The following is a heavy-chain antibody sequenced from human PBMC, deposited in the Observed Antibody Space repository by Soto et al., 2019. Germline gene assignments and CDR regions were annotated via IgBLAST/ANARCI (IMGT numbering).Heavy chain of an antibody. CDR3: ERVRQLVGYFYYYMDV. CDR1: GYTFTNYG. V-gene: IGHV1-18*01. Sequence: QVQLLQSGAEVKKPGASVKVSCKASGYTFTNYGITWVRQAPGQGLGWMGWISAYNGKTHYTQRLQGRVTMTTDTSTGTAEMELRGLRSDDTAVDYYERVRQLVGYFYYYMDVGGKGTTVTVSS. CDR2: ISAYNGKT. J-gene: IGHJ6*03. D-gene: IGHD6-6*01.